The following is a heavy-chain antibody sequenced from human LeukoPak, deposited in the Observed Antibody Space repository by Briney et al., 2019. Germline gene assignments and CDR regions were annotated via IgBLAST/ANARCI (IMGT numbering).Heavy chain of an antibody. D-gene: IGHD3-10*01. J-gene: IGHJ5*02. CDR3: ASLTFSGRGNWFDP. V-gene: IGHV4-30-2*01. Sequence: SETLSLTCAVYGGSISSCGWCWIWIRQPPGKDLVWVVNIYGSGSTYYNPSLKSRVTISVDRSKNQFSLKLSSVTAADTAVYYCASLTFSGRGNWFDPWGQGTLVTVSS. CDR2: IYGSGST. CDR1: GGSISSCGWC.